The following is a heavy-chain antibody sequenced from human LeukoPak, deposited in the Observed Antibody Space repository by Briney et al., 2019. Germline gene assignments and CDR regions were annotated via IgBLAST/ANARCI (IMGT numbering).Heavy chain of an antibody. V-gene: IGHV4-39*01. J-gene: IGHJ5*02. D-gene: IGHD6-19*01. CDR2: IYYSGSS. CDR3: ARGDPTSAVAGTMNWFDP. Sequence: SETLSLTCTVSGGSISSGSYYWSWIRQPPGKGLEWIGSIYYSGSSFDNPALKSRVTISVDTSKNQFSLKLSSVTAADTAVYYCARGDPTSAVAGTMNWFDPWGQGTLVTVSS. CDR1: GGSISSGSYY.